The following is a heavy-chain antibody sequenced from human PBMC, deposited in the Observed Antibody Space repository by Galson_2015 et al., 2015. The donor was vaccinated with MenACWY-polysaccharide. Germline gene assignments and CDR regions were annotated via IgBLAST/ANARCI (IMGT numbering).Heavy chain of an antibody. D-gene: IGHD2-2*01. CDR3: ARDHEGGYCSSTSCSYFDY. CDR2: IKQDGSEK. J-gene: IGHJ4*02. CDR1: GFTFSSYW. V-gene: IGHV3-7*01. Sequence: SLRLSCAASGFTFSSYWMSWVRQAPGKGLEWVANIKQDGSEKYYVDSVKGRFTISRDNAKNSLYLQMNSLRAEDTAVYYCARDHEGGYCSSTSCSYFDYWGQGTLVTVSS.